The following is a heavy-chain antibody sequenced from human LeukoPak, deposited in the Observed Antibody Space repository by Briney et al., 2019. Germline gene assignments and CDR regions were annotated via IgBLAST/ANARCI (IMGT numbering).Heavy chain of an antibody. V-gene: IGHV4-39*01. CDR2: FHYSGST. J-gene: IGHJ4*02. CDR1: GDSISSDIYY. CDR3: AAPGSYAAGSFYRFDY. Sequence: SETLSLTCSVSGDSISSDIYYWGWIRQPPGKGLEWVGSFHYSGSTYYNPSLKSRVTVSLDTSKSHFSLKLTSVTAADTAVYYCAAPGSYAAGSFYRFDYWGQGTLVTVSS. D-gene: IGHD3-10*01.